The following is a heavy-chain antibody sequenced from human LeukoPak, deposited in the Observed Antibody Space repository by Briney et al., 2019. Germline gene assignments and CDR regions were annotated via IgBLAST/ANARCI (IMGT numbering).Heavy chain of an antibody. V-gene: IGHV4-38-2*01. Sequence: SETLSLTCAVSGYSISNDYCWGWIRQPPGKGLEWIGSIYHSGTTYYNPSLKSRLTISVDTSKNQFSLKVTSVTAADTAVYYCARHVAAAATRKENYYGLDVWGKGTTVTVSS. CDR2: IYHSGTT. J-gene: IGHJ6*04. CDR1: GYSISNDYC. CDR3: ARHVAAAATRKENYYGLDV. D-gene: IGHD6-13*01.